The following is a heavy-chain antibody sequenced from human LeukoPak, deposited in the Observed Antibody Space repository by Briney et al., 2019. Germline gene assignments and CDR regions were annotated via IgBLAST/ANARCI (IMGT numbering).Heavy chain of an antibody. Sequence: SETLSLTCTVSGGSISSYYLSWIRQPSGKGLEWIGYIYYSGSTNYNPSLKSRVTISVDTSKNQFSLKLSSVTAADTAIYYCARALSGYGSGKGYFDSWGQGTLVTVPS. V-gene: IGHV4-59*01. CDR2: IYYSGST. CDR1: GGSISSYY. CDR3: ARALSGYGSGKGYFDS. J-gene: IGHJ4*02. D-gene: IGHD3-10*01.